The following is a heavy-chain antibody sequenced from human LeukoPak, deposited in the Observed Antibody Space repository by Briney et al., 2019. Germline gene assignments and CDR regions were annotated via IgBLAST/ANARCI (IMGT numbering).Heavy chain of an antibody. Sequence: GSLRLSCAASGFTFSSYGMHWVRQAPGKGLEWVAVIWYDGSNKYYADSVKGRFTISRDNSKNTLYLQMNSLRAEDTAVYYCARQPAVAGTNYFDYWGQGTLVTVSS. V-gene: IGHV3-33*01. CDR2: IWYDGSNK. CDR3: ARQPAVAGTNYFDY. CDR1: GFTFSSYG. J-gene: IGHJ4*02. D-gene: IGHD6-19*01.